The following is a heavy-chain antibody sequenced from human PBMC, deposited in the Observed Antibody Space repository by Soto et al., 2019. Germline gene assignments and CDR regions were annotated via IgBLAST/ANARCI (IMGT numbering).Heavy chain of an antibody. Sequence: QVQLVESGGGLVKPGGSLRLSCAASGLTFSDCYINWIRQAPGKGLEWISYNSSSGNIINYAGSVKGRFTISRDNTKNSLYLQMNSLRVEDTAMYYCARVRFGEWGYAMDVWGQGTTVTVSS. CDR1: GLTFSDCY. D-gene: IGHD3-10*01. J-gene: IGHJ6*02. V-gene: IGHV3-11*01. CDR3: ARVRFGEWGYAMDV. CDR2: NSSSGNII.